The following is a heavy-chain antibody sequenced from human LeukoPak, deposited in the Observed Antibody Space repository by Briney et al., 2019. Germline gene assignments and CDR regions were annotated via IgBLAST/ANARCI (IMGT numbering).Heavy chain of an antibody. D-gene: IGHD3-16*02. CDR3: AKGPDLIGRDYFDY. J-gene: IGHJ4*02. CDR2: ISYDGTIQ. V-gene: IGHV3-30*18. Sequence: GGSLRLSCAASRXTFSNYGMHWVRQAPGKGREWVAVISYDGTIQYYADSVKGRFTISRDNPKNILFLQMNSLRAEDTAVYYCAKGPDLIGRDYFDYWGQGTLVTVSS. CDR1: RXTFSNYG.